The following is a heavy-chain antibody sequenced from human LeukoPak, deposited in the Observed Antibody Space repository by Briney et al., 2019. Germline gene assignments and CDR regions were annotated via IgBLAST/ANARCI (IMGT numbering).Heavy chain of an antibody. CDR2: ISSSSSYI. Sequence: GGSLRLSCAASGFTFSSYSMNWVRQAPGKGLEWVSSISSSSSYIYYADSVKGRFTISRDNAKNSLYLQMNSLRAEDTAVYYCARSNSAGRMAPGYWGQGTLVTVSS. CDR1: GFTFSSYS. D-gene: IGHD3-10*01. CDR3: ARSNSAGRMAPGY. J-gene: IGHJ4*02. V-gene: IGHV3-21*01.